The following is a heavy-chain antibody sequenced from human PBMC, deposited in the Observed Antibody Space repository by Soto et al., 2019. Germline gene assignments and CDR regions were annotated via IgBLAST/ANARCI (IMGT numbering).Heavy chain of an antibody. CDR2: SGKTDNS. CDR3: ARDKMGSYEF. CDR1: GFSLSDYD. Sequence: EVQLVESGGGLVQLGGSLRLSCLVSGFSLSDYDMDWVRQSPGKGLEWVGRSGKTDNSEYGASVNGRFAISRDNSRNSLYLQMNSLQIGDTAMYFCARDKMGSYEFWGQGTQVTVSS. D-gene: IGHD3-16*01. J-gene: IGHJ4*02. V-gene: IGHV3-72*01.